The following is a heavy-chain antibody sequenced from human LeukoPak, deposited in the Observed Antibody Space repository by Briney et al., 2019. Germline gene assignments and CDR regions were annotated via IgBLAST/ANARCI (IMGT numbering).Heavy chain of an antibody. CDR3: AKDLRSGWYIRGDY. CDR1: GFTFSSYA. CDR2: ISGNGGST. V-gene: IGHV3-23*01. J-gene: IGHJ4*02. Sequence: GGSLRLSCAASGFTFSSYAMSWVRQAPGKGLEWVSAISGNGGSTYYADSVKGRFTISRDNSKNTLYLQMNSLRAEDTAVYYCAKDLRSGWYIRGDYWGQGTLVTVSS. D-gene: IGHD6-19*01.